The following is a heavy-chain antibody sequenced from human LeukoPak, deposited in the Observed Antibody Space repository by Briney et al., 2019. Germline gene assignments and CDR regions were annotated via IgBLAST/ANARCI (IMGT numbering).Heavy chain of an antibody. V-gene: IGHV4-34*01. CDR3: AREHGSSSFLPAFLSPNYYGMDV. CDR1: GGSFSGYY. J-gene: IGHJ6*02. Sequence: SETLSLTCAVYGGSFSGYYWSWIRQPPGKGLEWIGEINHSGSTNYNPSLKSRVTISVDTSKNQFSPKLSSVTAADTAVYYCAREHGSSSFLPAFLSPNYYGMDVWGQGTTVTVSS. D-gene: IGHD6-6*01. CDR2: INHSGST.